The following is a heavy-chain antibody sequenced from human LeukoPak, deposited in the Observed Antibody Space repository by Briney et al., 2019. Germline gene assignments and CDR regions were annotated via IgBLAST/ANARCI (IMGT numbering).Heavy chain of an antibody. Sequence: SETLPLTCTASGGSISSYLRSWLRQPPGKGQEWIGYSYYRGSNNYNASLKSRVTISVDTSKNQFSLKLSSVRAADTAVYYCARRANRGFDAFDIWGQGTMVTVSS. D-gene: IGHD2-8*01. V-gene: IGHV4-59*01. CDR3: ARRANRGFDAFDI. CDR2: SYYRGSN. CDR1: GGSISSYL. J-gene: IGHJ3*02.